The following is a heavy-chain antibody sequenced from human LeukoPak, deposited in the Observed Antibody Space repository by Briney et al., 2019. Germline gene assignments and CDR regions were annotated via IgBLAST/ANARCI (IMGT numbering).Heavy chain of an antibody. CDR3: ARVQWDRGDYYYYMDV. V-gene: IGHV6-1*01. CDR2: TYYRSKWYN. D-gene: IGHD1-26*01. CDR1: GDSVSSNSAA. Sequence: SQTLSHTCAISGDSVSSNSAAWNWIRQSPSRGLEWLGRTYYRSKWYNDYAVSVKSRITINPDTSKNQFSLQLNSVTPEDTAVYYCARVQWDRGDYYYYMDVWGKGTTVTVSS. J-gene: IGHJ6*03.